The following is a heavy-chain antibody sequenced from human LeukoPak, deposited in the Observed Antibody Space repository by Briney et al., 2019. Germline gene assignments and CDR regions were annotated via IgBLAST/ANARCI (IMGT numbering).Heavy chain of an antibody. CDR1: GFTVSSNY. J-gene: IGHJ4*02. D-gene: IGHD6-19*01. Sequence: GGSLRLSCAASGFTVSSNYMSWVRQAPGKGLEWVAVISYDGSNKYYADSVKGRFTISRDNSKNTLYLQMNSLRAEDTAVYYCASESNRRQWLAYWGQGTLVTVSS. CDR3: ASESNRRQWLAY. V-gene: IGHV3-30*03. CDR2: ISYDGSNK.